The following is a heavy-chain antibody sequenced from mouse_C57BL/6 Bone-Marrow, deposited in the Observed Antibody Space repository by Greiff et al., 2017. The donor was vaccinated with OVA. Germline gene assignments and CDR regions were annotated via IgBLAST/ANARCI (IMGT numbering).Heavy chain of an antibody. V-gene: IGHV1-69*01. CDR1: GYTFTSYW. CDR2: IDPSDSYT. CDR3: ARMGLRTDY. Sequence: QVQLQQPGAELVMPGASVKLSCKASGYTFTSYWMHWVKQRPGQGLEWIGEIDPSDSYTNYNQKFKGKSTLTVDKSSSTAYMQLSSLTAGDSAVYYCARMGLRTDYWGQGTTLTVSS. J-gene: IGHJ2*01. D-gene: IGHD1-1*01.